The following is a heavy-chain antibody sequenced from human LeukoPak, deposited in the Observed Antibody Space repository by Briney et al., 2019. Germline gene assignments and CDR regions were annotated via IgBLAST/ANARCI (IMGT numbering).Heavy chain of an antibody. D-gene: IGHD6-13*01. J-gene: IGHJ4*02. V-gene: IGHV4-59*01. Sequence: SETLSLTCTVSGGSISSYYWSWIRQPPGKGLEWIGYIYYSGNTNYNPSLKSRVNISVETSKNQFSLKLSSVTAADTAVYYCARGVYIAAAQYAYWGQGTLVTVSS. CDR3: ARGVYIAAAQYAY. CDR2: IYYSGNT. CDR1: GGSISSYY.